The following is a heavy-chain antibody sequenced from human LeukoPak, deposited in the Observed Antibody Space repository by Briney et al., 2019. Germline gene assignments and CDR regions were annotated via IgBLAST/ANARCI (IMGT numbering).Heavy chain of an antibody. CDR2: IRGDGV. D-gene: IGHD2-8*02. CDR3: AKSRVEVAGTGGFDT. J-gene: IGHJ3*02. V-gene: IGHV3-23*01. Sequence: PGGSLRLPCAASGFTFAIYHMSWVRQAPGKGLEWVATIRGDGVYYADSVKGRFTISRDDSENTVYVQMNSLRAEDTAVYYCAKSRVEVAGTGGFDTWGQGTLVAVSS. CDR1: GFTFAIYH.